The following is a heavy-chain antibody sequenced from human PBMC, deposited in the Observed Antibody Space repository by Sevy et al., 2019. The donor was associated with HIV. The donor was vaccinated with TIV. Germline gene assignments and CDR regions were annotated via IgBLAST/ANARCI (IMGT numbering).Heavy chain of an antibody. CDR1: EITFSNYA. D-gene: IGHD3-16*01. V-gene: IGHV3-23*01. Sequence: GGSVRLSCAASEITFSNYAMSWVRQAPGKGLEWVSSISGSGGETYYADSVKGRFTISRDKSKNTLYLQMNSLRAEDTAVYYCAKDLILVVGEALDIWGQGTMVTVSS. J-gene: IGHJ3*02. CDR2: ISGSGGET. CDR3: AKDLILVVGEALDI.